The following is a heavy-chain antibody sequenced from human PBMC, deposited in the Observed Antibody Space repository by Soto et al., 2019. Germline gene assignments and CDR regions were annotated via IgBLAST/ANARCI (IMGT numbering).Heavy chain of an antibody. Sequence: EVQLVESGGGLVKPGGSLRLSCAAAGFSFSSYSMNWVRQAPGKGLEWVSSISSSSSSIYYADSAKGRFTISRDNAKNSLYLLMNTMGVEDTAVYYCARSYGSWTTAVWGQGTTVTVAS. D-gene: IGHD3-10*01. CDR3: ARSYGSWTTAV. V-gene: IGHV3-21*01. CDR2: ISSSSSSI. CDR1: GFSFSSYS. J-gene: IGHJ6*02.